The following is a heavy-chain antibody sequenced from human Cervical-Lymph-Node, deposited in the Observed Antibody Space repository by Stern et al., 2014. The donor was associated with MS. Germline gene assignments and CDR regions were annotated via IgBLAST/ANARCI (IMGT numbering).Heavy chain of an antibody. CDR2: LYNDGTT. D-gene: IGHD3-22*01. V-gene: IGHV3-66*02. CDR1: GFSVRTYY. J-gene: IGHJ3*02. CDR3: ARDHLALFYDNSGQIAFDI. Sequence: VQLVESGGGLVQPGGSLRLSCAASGFSVRTYYMHWVRQAPGKGLEWGSALYNDGTTYYADSVKGLFTISRDNSKNTLYLQMNSLRAEDTAVYYCARDHLALFYDNSGQIAFDIWGQGTVVTVSS.